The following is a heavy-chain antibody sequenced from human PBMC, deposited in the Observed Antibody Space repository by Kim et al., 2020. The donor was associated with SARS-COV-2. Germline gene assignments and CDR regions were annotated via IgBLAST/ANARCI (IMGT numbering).Heavy chain of an antibody. V-gene: IGHV4-59*01. CDR2: IYYSGST. CDR3: ARGTGVGDWFDP. J-gene: IGHJ5*02. Sequence: SETLSLTCTVSGGSISSYYWSWIRQPPGKGLEWIGYIYYSGSTNYNPSLKSRVTISVDTSKNQFSLKLSSVTAADTAVYYCARGTGVGDWFDPWGQGTPV. D-gene: IGHD7-27*01. CDR1: GGSISSYY.